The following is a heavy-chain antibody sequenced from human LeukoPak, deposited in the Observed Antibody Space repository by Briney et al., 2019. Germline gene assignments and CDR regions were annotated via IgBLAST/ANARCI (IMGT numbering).Heavy chain of an antibody. CDR1: GFTFSDYS. CDR2: ISSTSTYI. CDR3: ARVYCSGANCYSAFDY. D-gene: IGHD2-15*01. J-gene: IGHJ4*02. Sequence: GGSLRLSCAASGFTFSDYSMNWVRQAPGRGLEWVSSISSTSTYIKYADSVKGRFTISRDNAKNSLYLQMSSLRAEDSAVYYCARVYCSGANCYSAFDYWGQGTLVTVSS. V-gene: IGHV3-21*01.